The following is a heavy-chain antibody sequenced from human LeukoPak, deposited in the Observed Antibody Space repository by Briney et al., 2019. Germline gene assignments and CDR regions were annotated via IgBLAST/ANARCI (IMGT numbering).Heavy chain of an antibody. V-gene: IGHV3-23*03. D-gene: IGHD6-19*01. CDR2: IYSDSSDT. J-gene: IGHJ4*02. CDR1: GFTLSSSS. Sequence: PGGSLRLSCVASGFTLSSSSMAWARQAPGGRPDWVSDIYSDSSDTYYADSVKGRFSISRDDSKNTLYLQMYSLRTEDTATYYCAKRLNHNYFEYWGRGTLVTVSS. CDR3: AKRLNHNYFEY.